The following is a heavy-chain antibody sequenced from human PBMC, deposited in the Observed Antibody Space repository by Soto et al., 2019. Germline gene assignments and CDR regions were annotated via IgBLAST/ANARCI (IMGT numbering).Heavy chain of an antibody. J-gene: IGHJ6*02. Sequence: GGSLRLSCATSGFTFSNHGMHWVRQAPGGGLERVAVTSFDGGKKYYADSVNGRFTDSRDNSNNTLYLQMNSLRVEGTAVYYCAKVRDYGSEIYNRDYYYYGMDVWGRGTTGTVSS. CDR1: GFTFSNHG. CDR3: AKVRDYGSEIYNRDYYYYGMDV. V-gene: IGHV3-30*18. D-gene: IGHD3-10*01. CDR2: TSFDGGKK.